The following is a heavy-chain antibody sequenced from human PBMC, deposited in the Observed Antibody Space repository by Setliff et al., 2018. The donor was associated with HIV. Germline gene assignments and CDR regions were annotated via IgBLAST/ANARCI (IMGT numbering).Heavy chain of an antibody. J-gene: IGHJ3*02. Sequence: ASAKVSCKAFGYTFTSYFLHRVRQAPGQGLEWLGIIDPNGGATNNAQKLQGRLTVTTDTSTGTLYMELSNLRSDDSAVYYCARAGGGATDQAFDIWGQGTMVTVSS. CDR1: GYTFTSYF. CDR3: ARAGGGATDQAFDI. CDR2: IDPNGGAT. D-gene: IGHD2-2*01. V-gene: IGHV1-46*01.